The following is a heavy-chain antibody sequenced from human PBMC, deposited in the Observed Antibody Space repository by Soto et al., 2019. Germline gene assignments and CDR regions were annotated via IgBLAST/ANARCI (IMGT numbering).Heavy chain of an antibody. CDR1: GFTFSSYS. V-gene: IGHV3-48*02. CDR2: ISSSSSTI. Sequence: GGSLRLSCAASGFTFSSYSMNWVRQAPGKGLEWVSYISSSSSTIYYADSVKGRFTISRDNAKNSLYLQMDSLRDEDTAVYYCARGFYRAYYYDSSGPDYWGQGTLVTVSS. D-gene: IGHD3-22*01. J-gene: IGHJ4*02. CDR3: ARGFYRAYYYDSSGPDY.